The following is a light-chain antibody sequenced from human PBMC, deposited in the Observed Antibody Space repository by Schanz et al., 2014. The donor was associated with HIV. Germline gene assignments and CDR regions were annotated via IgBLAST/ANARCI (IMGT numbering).Light chain of an antibody. Sequence: QSALTQPASVSGSPGQSITISCTGTSSDVGSYNLVSWYQQHPGKVPKLMIYDVSNRPSGVSSRFSGSKSGNTASLTISGLQAEDEADYYCCSYTTTSTYVFGAGTKLTVL. CDR1: SSDVGSYNL. CDR3: CSYTTTSTYV. V-gene: IGLV2-14*02. CDR2: DVS. J-gene: IGLJ1*01.